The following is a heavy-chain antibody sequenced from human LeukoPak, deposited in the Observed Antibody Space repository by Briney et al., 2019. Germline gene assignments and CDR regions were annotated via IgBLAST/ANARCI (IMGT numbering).Heavy chain of an antibody. D-gene: IGHD5-12*01. J-gene: IGHJ4*02. CDR3: ASDIVATSGDF. CDR1: GFTFSDYY. V-gene: IGHV3-11*01. Sequence: GGSPRLSCAASGFTFSDYYMSWIRQAPGKGLEWVAYITSSGDDIYYADSVKGRFTISRDNAKNALFLRMSSLRVEDTATYYCASDIVATSGDFWGQGTLVSVSS. CDR2: ITSSGDDI.